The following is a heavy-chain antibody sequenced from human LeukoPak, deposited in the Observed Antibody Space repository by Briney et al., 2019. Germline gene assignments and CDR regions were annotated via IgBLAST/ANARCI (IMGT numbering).Heavy chain of an antibody. CDR3: RVESGAFDI. CDR2: SNHSGSS. Sequence: SETLSLTCAVYGGSFSRYSWSWVRQPPGRGLEWIGESNHSGSSRYSPSLKSRVTTSVDKSKNQFSLKLSSVTAADTAVYYCRVESGAFDIWGQGTMVTVSS. CDR1: GGSFSRYS. J-gene: IGHJ3*02. V-gene: IGHV4-34*03.